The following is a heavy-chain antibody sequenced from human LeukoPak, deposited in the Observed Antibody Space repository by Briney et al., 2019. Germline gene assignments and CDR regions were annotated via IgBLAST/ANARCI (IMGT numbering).Heavy chain of an antibody. CDR2: IYYSGST. Sequence: PSETLSLTCTVSGGSISSYYWSWIRQPPGKGLEWIGYIYYSGSTNYNPSLKSRVTITVDTSKNQFSLKLSSVTAADTAVYYCARSLGYCSGGSCHNYYGMDVWGQGTTVTVSS. V-gene: IGHV4-59*12. CDR3: ARSLGYCSGGSCHNYYGMDV. D-gene: IGHD2-15*01. J-gene: IGHJ6*02. CDR1: GGSISSYY.